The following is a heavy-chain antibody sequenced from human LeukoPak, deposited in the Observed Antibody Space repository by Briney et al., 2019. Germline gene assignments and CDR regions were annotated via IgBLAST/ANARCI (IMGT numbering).Heavy chain of an antibody. V-gene: IGHV4-39*01. J-gene: IGHJ4*02. CDR3: ARLHLIGSGWPSFDY. CDR2: IYYSGST. D-gene: IGHD6-25*01. CDR1: GGSISSSSYY. Sequence: SETLSLTCTVSGGSISSSSYYWGWIRQPPGKGLEWIGSIYYSGSTYYNPSLKSRVTISVDTSKNQFSLKLSSVTAADTAVYYCARLHLIGSGWPSFDYWGQGTLVTVSS.